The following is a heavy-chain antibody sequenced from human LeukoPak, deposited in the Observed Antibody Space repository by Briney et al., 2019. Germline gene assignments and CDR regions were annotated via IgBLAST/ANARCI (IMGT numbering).Heavy chain of an antibody. CDR2: IYSGGST. Sequence: PGGSLRLSCAASEFSVGSNYMTWVRQAPGKGLEWVSLIYSGGSTYYADSVKGRFTISRDNSKNTLYLQMGSLRAEDMAVYYCARDASPGRTVTTSQYYYSYYYMDVWGQGTTVTVSS. CDR1: EFSVGSNY. V-gene: IGHV3-66*01. D-gene: IGHD4-17*01. CDR3: ARDASPGRTVTTSQYYYSYYYMDV. J-gene: IGHJ6*03.